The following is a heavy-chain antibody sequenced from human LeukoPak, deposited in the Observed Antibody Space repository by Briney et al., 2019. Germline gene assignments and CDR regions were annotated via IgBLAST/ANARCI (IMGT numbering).Heavy chain of an antibody. CDR1: GYTFTGYY. CDR3: ARVAAYYDSSGYFDY. CDR2: INPNSGGT. Sequence: GASVKVSCKASGYTFTGYYMHWVRQAPGQGLEWMGWINPNSGGTNYAQKFQGRVTMTRDTSISTAYMELSRLRSDDTAVYYCARVAAYYDSSGYFDYWGQGTLVTVFS. J-gene: IGHJ4*02. V-gene: IGHV1-2*02. D-gene: IGHD3-22*01.